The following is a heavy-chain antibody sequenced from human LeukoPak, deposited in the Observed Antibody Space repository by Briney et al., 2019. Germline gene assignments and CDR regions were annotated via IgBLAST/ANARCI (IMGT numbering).Heavy chain of an antibody. Sequence: GASVKVSCKASGYTFTSYGISWVRQAPGQGLEWMGWISAYNGNTNYAQKLQGRVTMTTDTSTSTAYMELRSLRSDDTAVYYCARVYRGSSSWYGAYYYYYMDVWGKGTTVTVSS. CDR1: GYTFTSYG. J-gene: IGHJ6*03. V-gene: IGHV1-18*01. D-gene: IGHD6-13*01. CDR3: ARVYRGSSSWYGAYYYYYMDV. CDR2: ISAYNGNT.